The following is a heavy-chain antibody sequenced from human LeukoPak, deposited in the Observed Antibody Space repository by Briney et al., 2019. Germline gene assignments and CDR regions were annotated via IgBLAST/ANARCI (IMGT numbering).Heavy chain of an antibody. CDR3: ARLSFLRGGGSFDY. CDR2: IYPDDSDT. V-gene: IGHV5-51*01. CDR1: GYSFTSYW. D-gene: IGHD1-26*01. J-gene: IGHJ4*02. Sequence: AESLNISSKGSGYSFTSYWIGWVRQIPGKGLEGMGIIYPDDSDTRYSPSFQGQVTISAGKSSSTAYLQWSSLKASDTAMYYCARLSFLRGGGSFDYWGQGTLVPVSS.